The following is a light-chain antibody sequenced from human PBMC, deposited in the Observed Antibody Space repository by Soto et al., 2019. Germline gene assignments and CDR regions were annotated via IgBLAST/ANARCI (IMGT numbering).Light chain of an antibody. V-gene: IGKV3-11*01. CDR1: QSVNSY. J-gene: IGKJ4*01. Sequence: EIVLTQSPATLSLSPGERATLSCRASQSVNSYLAWYQRKPGQAPRLLITDASNRATGIPAMFSGSGSGTDFTLTIRSLEPEDFAVYYCHQRSTWPRITFGGGTKVELK. CDR3: HQRSTWPRIT. CDR2: DAS.